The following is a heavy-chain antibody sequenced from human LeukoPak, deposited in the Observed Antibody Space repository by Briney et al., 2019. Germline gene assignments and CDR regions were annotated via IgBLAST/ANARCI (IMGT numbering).Heavy chain of an antibody. CDR1: GGSVSSGSYY. V-gene: IGHV4-61*01. CDR3: ARDRGGYECDY. D-gene: IGHD5-12*01. CDR2: IYYSGST. Sequence: PSETLSLTCTVSGGSVSSGSYYWSWIRQPPGKGLEWIRYIYYSGSTNYNPSLKSRVTISVDTSKNQFSLKLSSVTAADTAVYYCARDRGGYECDYWGQGTLVTVSS. J-gene: IGHJ4*02.